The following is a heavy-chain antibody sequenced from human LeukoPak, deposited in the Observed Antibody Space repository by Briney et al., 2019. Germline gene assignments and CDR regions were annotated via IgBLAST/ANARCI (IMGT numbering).Heavy chain of an antibody. D-gene: IGHD3-10*01. CDR2: IYSGGST. J-gene: IGHJ4*02. Sequence: HPGGSLRLSCAASGFTVSSKYMSWVRQAPGEGLEWVSVIYSGGSTYYADSVKGRFTISRDNSKNTLYLQMNSLRAEDTAVYYCALYGSGSYWRYFDYWGQGTLVTVSS. V-gene: IGHV3-53*01. CDR3: ALYGSGSYWRYFDY. CDR1: GFTVSSKY.